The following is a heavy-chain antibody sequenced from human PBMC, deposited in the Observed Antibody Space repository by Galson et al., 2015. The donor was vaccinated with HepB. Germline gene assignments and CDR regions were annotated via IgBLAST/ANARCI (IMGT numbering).Heavy chain of an antibody. Sequence: SLRLSCAASGFTFSGSAMHWVCQASGKGLEWVGRIRSKANSYATAYAAPVKGRFTISRDDSKNTAYLQMNSLKTEDTAVYYCTRWIRGDQQMFDYWGQGTLVTVSS. V-gene: IGHV3-73*01. J-gene: IGHJ4*02. CDR1: GFTFSGSA. CDR2: IRSKANSYAT. D-gene: IGHD5-18*01. CDR3: TRWIRGDQQMFDY.